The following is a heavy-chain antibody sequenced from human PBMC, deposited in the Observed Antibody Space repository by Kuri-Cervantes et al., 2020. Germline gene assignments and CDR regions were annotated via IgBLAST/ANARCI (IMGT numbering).Heavy chain of an antibody. V-gene: IGHV1-8*01. CDR1: GYTFTSYD. Sequence: ASVKVSCKASGYTFTSYDINWVRQATGQGLEWMGWMNPNSGNTGYAQKFQGRVTMTTDTSTSTAYMELRSLRSDDTAVYYCARDAHGYSSSWYIPNFDYWGQGTLVTVSS. J-gene: IGHJ4*02. CDR2: MNPNSGNT. D-gene: IGHD6-13*01. CDR3: ARDAHGYSSSWYIPNFDY.